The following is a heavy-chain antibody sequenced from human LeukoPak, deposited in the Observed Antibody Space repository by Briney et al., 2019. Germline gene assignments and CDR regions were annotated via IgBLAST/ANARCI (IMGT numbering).Heavy chain of an antibody. CDR3: ARAVAGTYGY. V-gene: IGHV4-59*07. J-gene: IGHJ4*02. CDR1: GYSISTSNY. D-gene: IGHD6-19*01. CDR2: IYYSGST. Sequence: SDTLSLTCSVSGYSISTSNYWAWIRQPPGKGLEWIGYIYYSGSTNYNPSLKSRVTISADTSKNQFSLKLSSVTAADTAVYYCARAVAGTYGYWGQGTLVTVSS.